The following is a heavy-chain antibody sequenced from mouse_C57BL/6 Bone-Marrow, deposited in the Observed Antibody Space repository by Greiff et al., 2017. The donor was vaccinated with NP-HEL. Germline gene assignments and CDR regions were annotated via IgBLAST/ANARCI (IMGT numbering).Heavy chain of an antibody. Sequence: QVQLQQSGAELARPGASVKLSCKASGYTFTSYGISWVKQRTGQGLEWIGEIYPRSGNTYSNEKFKGKATLTADKSSSTAYMELRSLTSEDSAVYFCAREGSYGSSFYAMDYWGQGTSVTVSS. J-gene: IGHJ4*01. CDR3: AREGSYGSSFYAMDY. V-gene: IGHV1-81*01. CDR2: IYPRSGNT. D-gene: IGHD1-1*01. CDR1: GYTFTSYG.